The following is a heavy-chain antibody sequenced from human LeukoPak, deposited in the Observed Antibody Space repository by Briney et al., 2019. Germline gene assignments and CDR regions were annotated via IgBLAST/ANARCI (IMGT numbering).Heavy chain of an antibody. CDR2: IGGSGGST. CDR1: GFTFGSYA. J-gene: IGHJ5*02. V-gene: IGHV3-23*01. CDR3: AHYSSSSWGNWFDP. Sequence: GGSLRLSCAASGFTFGSYAMSWVRQAPGKGLEWVSAIGGSGGSTYSADSVKGRFTISRDNSKNTLYLQMNGLRAEDTAVYYCAHYSSSSWGNWFDPWGQGTLVTVSS. D-gene: IGHD6-6*01.